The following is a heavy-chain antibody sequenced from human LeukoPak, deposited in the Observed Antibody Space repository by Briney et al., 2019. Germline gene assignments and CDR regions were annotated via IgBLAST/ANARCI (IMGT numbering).Heavy chain of an antibody. J-gene: IGHJ4*02. Sequence: GGSLRLSCAASGFTFSSYWMSWVRQAPGKGLEWVSSISGSGSGGSTYYADSVKGRFTISRDNSKNALYLQMNSLIAEDTAVYYCAKSGYNRFDYWGQGTRVTVSS. D-gene: IGHD5-24*01. CDR3: AKSGYNRFDY. V-gene: IGHV3-23*01. CDR1: GFTFSSYW. CDR2: ISGSGSGGST.